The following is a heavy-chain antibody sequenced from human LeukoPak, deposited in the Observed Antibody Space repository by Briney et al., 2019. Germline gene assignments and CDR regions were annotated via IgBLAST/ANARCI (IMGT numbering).Heavy chain of an antibody. J-gene: IGHJ4*02. Sequence: GRSLRLSCAASGFTFSSYGIHWVRQAPGKGLEWVAVIWYDGSNKYYADSAKGRFPISRDNSKNTLYLQMNSLRAEDTAVYYCARDGGGGSFIDYWGQGTLVTVSS. CDR2: IWYDGSNK. V-gene: IGHV3-33*01. D-gene: IGHD1-26*01. CDR3: ARDGGGGSFIDY. CDR1: GFTFSSYG.